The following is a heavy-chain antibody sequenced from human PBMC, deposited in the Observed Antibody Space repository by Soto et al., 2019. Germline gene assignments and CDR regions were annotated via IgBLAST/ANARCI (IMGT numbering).Heavy chain of an antibody. V-gene: IGHV4-4*07. CDR1: GGSISSYY. CDR2: IYTSGST. J-gene: IGHJ4*01. CDR3: VRGVAAPLYYFLS. Sequence: PETLRVTCTVSGGSISSYYWSWIRQPAGKGLEWIGRIYTSGSTNYNPSLKSRVTMSVDTSKNQFSLKLSSVTAADTAVYYFVRGVAAPLYYFLSLGHGPPVTV. D-gene: IGHD6-13*01.